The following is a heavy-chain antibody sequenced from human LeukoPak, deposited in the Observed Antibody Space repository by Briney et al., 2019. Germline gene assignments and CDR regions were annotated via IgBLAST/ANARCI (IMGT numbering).Heavy chain of an antibody. Sequence: GGSLRLSCAASGFNFNTYAMTWVRQAPGKGLEWVSVIGSDGGGIQYADSVKGRFSISRDNSKNTLYLQMNSLRTEDTAIYYCAKYVPPTTVVTRFFDSWGQGSLVSVSS. D-gene: IGHD2-21*02. CDR2: IGSDGGGI. CDR1: GFNFNTYA. V-gene: IGHV3-23*01. CDR3: AKYVPPTTVVTRFFDS. J-gene: IGHJ4*02.